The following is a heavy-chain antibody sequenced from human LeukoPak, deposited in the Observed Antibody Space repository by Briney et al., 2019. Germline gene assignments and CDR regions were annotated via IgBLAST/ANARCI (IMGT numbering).Heavy chain of an antibody. Sequence: PGGSLRLSCAASRFTFSNAWLSWVSQAPGKGLEWVGRIKSRADGGTTDYAAPVKGRFTITRDDSKNTLYLQMNSLKTEDTAVYYCTMDDDYWGQGTLVTVSS. CDR1: RFTFSNAW. CDR2: IKSRADGGTT. D-gene: IGHD3/OR15-3a*01. V-gene: IGHV3-15*01. J-gene: IGHJ4*02. CDR3: TMDDDY.